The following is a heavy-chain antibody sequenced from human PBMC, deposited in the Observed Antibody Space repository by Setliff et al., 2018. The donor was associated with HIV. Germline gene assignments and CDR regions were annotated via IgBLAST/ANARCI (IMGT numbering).Heavy chain of an antibody. CDR2: IKQDGSEK. J-gene: IGHJ4*02. V-gene: IGHV3-7*03. CDR3: AKGGHYSHFDY. CDR1: GFTFSSYW. Sequence: LRLSCAASGFTFSSYWMHWVRQAPGKGLEWVANIKQDGSEKYYVDSVKGRFTISRDNAKNSLYLQMNSLRAEDTAVYYCAKGGHYSHFDYWGQGSQVTVSS. D-gene: IGHD2-21*01.